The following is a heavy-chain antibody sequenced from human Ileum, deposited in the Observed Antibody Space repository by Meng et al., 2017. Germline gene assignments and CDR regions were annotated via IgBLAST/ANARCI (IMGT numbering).Heavy chain of an antibody. CDR2: INASNGNT. CDR1: GYTFSTNA. D-gene: IGHD2-21*01. CDR3: VRVVSGDFFDY. V-gene: IGHV1-3*01. Sequence: QVPGLESGAPLKTLCRTWNVSCRSSGYTFSTNAMSWVPRAGRQRLEWMGYINASNGNTKYSRQFTSRVTISKNPSASTRCTELSTLRPEDTGAYNRVRVVSGDFFDYWGQGTLVTVSS. J-gene: IGHJ4*02.